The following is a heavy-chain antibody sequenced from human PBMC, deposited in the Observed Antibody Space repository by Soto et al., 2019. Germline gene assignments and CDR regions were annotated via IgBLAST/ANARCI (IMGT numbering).Heavy chain of an antibody. J-gene: IGHJ4*02. V-gene: IGHV3-33*01. Sequence: GGSLRLSCAASGFTFSSYGMNWVRQAPGKGLEWVAVIWYDGSNKYYADSVKGRFTISRDNSRNTLYLQMNSLRVEDTAVYYCARDNVYCSGGSCSGYYFDYWGQGTLVTVSS. CDR3: ARDNVYCSGGSCSGYYFDY. D-gene: IGHD2-15*01. CDR2: IWYDGSNK. CDR1: GFTFSSYG.